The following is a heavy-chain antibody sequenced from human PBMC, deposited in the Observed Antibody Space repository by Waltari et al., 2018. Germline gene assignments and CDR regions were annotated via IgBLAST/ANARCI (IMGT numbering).Heavy chain of an antibody. J-gene: IGHJ6*03. Sequence: QLQLQESGPGLVKPSETLSLTCTVSGGSISSSSYYWGWIRQPPGKGLEWIGSIYYSGSTYYNPSLKSRVTISVDTSKNQFSLKLSSVTAADTAVYYCATSSSFFYYYYMDVWGKGTTVTISS. D-gene: IGHD2-2*01. CDR1: GGSISSSSYY. CDR2: IYYSGST. CDR3: ATSSSFFYYYYMDV. V-gene: IGHV4-39*07.